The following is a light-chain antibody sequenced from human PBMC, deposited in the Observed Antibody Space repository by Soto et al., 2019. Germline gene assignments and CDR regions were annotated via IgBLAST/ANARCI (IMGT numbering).Light chain of an antibody. CDR3: QQTYGTVVS. CDR2: VAS. J-gene: IGKJ4*01. Sequence: DIQMTQSPSSLSASIGDRVTIACRASQTISNFLNWYQQRPGTAPKLLIHVASTSRTGVPLRFSGAGSGTNFSLTISNLQPEDSAIYYCQQTYGTVVSFGGGTKVDIK. V-gene: IGKV1-39*01. CDR1: QTISNF.